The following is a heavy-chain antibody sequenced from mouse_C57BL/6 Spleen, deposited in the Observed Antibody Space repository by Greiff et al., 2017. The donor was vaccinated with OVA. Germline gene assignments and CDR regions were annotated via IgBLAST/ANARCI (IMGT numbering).Heavy chain of an antibody. D-gene: IGHD2-4*01. CDR3: ARRDDYDWFAY. V-gene: IGHV1-54*01. CDR1: GYAFTNYL. J-gene: IGHJ3*01. Sequence: QVQLQQSGAELVRPGTSVKVSCKASGYAFTNYLIEWVKQRPGQGLEWIGVINPGSGGTNYNEKFKGKATLPADKSSSTAYMQLSSLTSEDSAGFCCARRDDYDWFAYWGQGTLVTVSA. CDR2: INPGSGGT.